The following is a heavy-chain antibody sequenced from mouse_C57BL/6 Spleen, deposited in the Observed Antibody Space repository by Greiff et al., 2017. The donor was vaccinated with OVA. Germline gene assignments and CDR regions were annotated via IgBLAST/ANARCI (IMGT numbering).Heavy chain of an antibody. J-gene: IGHJ1*03. V-gene: IGHV2-6-1*01. Sequence: VQLQQSGPGLVAPSQSLSITCTVSGFSLTSYGVHWVRQPPGKGLEWLVVIWSDGSTTYNSALKSRLSISKDNSKSQVFLKMTSLQTDDTAMYYCARHYYGSSYWYFDVWGTGTTVTVSS. D-gene: IGHD1-1*01. CDR1: GFSLTSYG. CDR3: ARHYYGSSYWYFDV. CDR2: IWSDGST.